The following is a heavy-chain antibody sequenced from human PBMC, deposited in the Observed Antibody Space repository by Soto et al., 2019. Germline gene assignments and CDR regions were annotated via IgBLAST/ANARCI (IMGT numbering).Heavy chain of an antibody. V-gene: IGHV3-48*01. CDR2: ISSSSSTI. Sequence: GGSLRLSCAASGVPFSSYSMNWVRQAPGKGLEWVSYISSSSSTIYYADSVKGRFTISRDNAKNSLYLQMNSLRAEDTAVYYCAKDLTWNQADYWGQGALVTVSS. CDR3: AKDLTWNQADY. D-gene: IGHD1-1*01. J-gene: IGHJ4*02. CDR1: GVPFSSYS.